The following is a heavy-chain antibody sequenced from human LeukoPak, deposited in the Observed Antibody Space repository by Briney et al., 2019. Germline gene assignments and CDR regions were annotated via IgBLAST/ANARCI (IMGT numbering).Heavy chain of an antibody. V-gene: IGHV1-69*05. CDR3: ARDSPSPTYDLGNAFDI. D-gene: IGHD3-3*01. Sequence: SVKVSCKASGGTFSSYAISWVRQAPGQGLEWMGRIIPIFGTANYAQKFQGRVTITTDESTSTAYMELSSLRSEDTAVYYCARDSPSPTYDLGNAFDIWGQGTMVTVSS. J-gene: IGHJ3*02. CDR1: GGTFSSYA. CDR2: IIPIFGTA.